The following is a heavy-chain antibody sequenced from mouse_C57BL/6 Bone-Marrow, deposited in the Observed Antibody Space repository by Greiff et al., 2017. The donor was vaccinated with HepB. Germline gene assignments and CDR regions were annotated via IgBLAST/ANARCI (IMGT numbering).Heavy chain of an antibody. CDR1: GYTFTSYW. Sequence: QVQLQQPGAELVRPGSSVKLSCKASGYTFTSYWMHWVKQRPIQGLEWIGNIDPSDSETHYNQKFKDKATLTVDKSSSTAYMQLSSLTSEYSAVYYRARWYYSNYVGYFDVWGTGTTVTVSS. J-gene: IGHJ1*03. CDR3: ARWYYSNYVGYFDV. V-gene: IGHV1-52*01. D-gene: IGHD2-5*01. CDR2: IDPSDSET.